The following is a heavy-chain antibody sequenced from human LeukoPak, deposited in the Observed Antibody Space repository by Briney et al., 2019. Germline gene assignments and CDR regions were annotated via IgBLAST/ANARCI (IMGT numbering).Heavy chain of an antibody. CDR3: ARRLYSYGIDY. Sequence: EWIGYIYYRGSTNYNPSLKSRVTISVDTSKNQFSLKLSSVTAADTAVYYCARRLYSYGIDYWGQGTLVTVSS. CDR2: IYYRGST. V-gene: IGHV4-59*08. D-gene: IGHD5-18*01. J-gene: IGHJ4*02.